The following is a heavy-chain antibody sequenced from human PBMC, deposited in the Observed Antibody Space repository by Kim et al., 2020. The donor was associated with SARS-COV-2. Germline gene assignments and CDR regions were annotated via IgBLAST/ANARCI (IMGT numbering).Heavy chain of an antibody. CDR3: ARQNYGDYQFDY. D-gene: IGHD4-17*01. Sequence: SETLSLTCTVSGGSISSSSYYWGWIRQPPGKGLEWIGSIYYSGSTYYNPSLKSRVTISVDTSKNQFSLKRSSVTAADTAVYYCARQNYGDYQFDYWGQGT. CDR1: GGSISSSSYY. CDR2: IYYSGST. V-gene: IGHV4-39*01. J-gene: IGHJ4*02.